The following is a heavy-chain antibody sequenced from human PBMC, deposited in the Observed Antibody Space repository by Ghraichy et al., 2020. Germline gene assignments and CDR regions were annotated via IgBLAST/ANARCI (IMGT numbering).Heavy chain of an antibody. CDR1: GGSISSSSYY. J-gene: IGHJ4*02. Sequence: GSLRLSCTVSGGSISSSSYYWGWIRQPPGKGLEWIGSIYYSGSTYYNPSLKSRVTISVDTSKNQFSLKLSSVTAADTAVYYCARLNLLRLGELSIIDYWGQGTLVTVSS. V-gene: IGHV4-39*01. D-gene: IGHD3-16*02. CDR3: ARLNLLRLGELSIIDY. CDR2: IYYSGST.